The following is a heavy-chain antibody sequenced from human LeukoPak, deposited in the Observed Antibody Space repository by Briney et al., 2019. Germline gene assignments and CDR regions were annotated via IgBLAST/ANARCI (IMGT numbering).Heavy chain of an antibody. D-gene: IGHD5-18*01. CDR3: AREGHSYGFDY. CDR1: GFXFSSYA. CDR2: ISHDGSNK. J-gene: IGHJ4*02. V-gene: IGHV3-30-3*01. Sequence: GGSLRLSCAASGFXFSSYAMHWVRQAPGKGLEWVAVISHDGSNKYYADSVKGRFTISRDNSKNTLYLQMNSLRAEDTAVYYCAREGHSYGFDYWGQGTLVTVSS.